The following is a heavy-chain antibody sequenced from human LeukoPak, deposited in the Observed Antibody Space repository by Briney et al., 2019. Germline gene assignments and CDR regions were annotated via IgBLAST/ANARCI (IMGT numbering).Heavy chain of an antibody. CDR3: ARDPSSSWYFDY. V-gene: IGHV4-4*02. J-gene: IGHJ4*02. Sequence: SGTLSLTCGVSGGSISSSYWWSWVRQPPGKGLEWIGEIYHSGSTNYNPSLKSRVTISVDTSKNQFSLKLSSVTAADTAVYYCARDPSSSWYFDYWGQGTLVTVSS. CDR2: IYHSGST. CDR1: GGSISSSYW. D-gene: IGHD6-13*01.